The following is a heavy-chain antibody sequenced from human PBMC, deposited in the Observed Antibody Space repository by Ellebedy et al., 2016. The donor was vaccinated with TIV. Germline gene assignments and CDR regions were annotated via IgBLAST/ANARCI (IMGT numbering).Heavy chain of an antibody. D-gene: IGHD3-22*01. CDR2: IDFSGRTT. J-gene: IGHJ3*02. CDR3: TRARYNDKWRMIAFDM. V-gene: IGHV3-48*03. Sequence: GGSLRLSCVASGFTFTHYHMSWVRQAPGKGLEWLSNIDFSGRTTYYADSLKGRFTISRDNSKNTLYLQMNSLRAEDTAVYYCTRARYNDKWRMIAFDMWGQGTIVTVSP. CDR1: GFTFTHYH.